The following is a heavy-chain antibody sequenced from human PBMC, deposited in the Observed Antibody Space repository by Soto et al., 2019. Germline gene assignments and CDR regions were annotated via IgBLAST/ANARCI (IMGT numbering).Heavy chain of an antibody. Sequence: QVQLQESGPGLVKPSETLSLTCTVSGGSISSYYWSWIRQPPGKGLEWIGYIYYSGSTNYNPSLKSRVTISVDTSKNQFSLKLSSVTAADTAVYYCAIGQYCSGGSCYPRQGYYFDYWGQGTLVTVSS. D-gene: IGHD2-15*01. J-gene: IGHJ4*02. CDR2: IYYSGST. V-gene: IGHV4-59*01. CDR1: GGSISSYY. CDR3: AIGQYCSGGSCYPRQGYYFDY.